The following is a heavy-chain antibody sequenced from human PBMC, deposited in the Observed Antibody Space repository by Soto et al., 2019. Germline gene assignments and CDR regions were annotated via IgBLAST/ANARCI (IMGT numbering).Heavy chain of an antibody. J-gene: IGHJ3*02. Sequence: ESLTMSCTGSGYSFTKYWIGWVRQMPGKGLDWMGIIYPGDSDTKYSPSFQGQVTISADRSINTAYLQWSSLKASDTALYFCARAYFYGSGKIPDAFDIWGQGTMVTVSS. CDR1: GYSFTKYW. CDR2: IYPGDSDT. V-gene: IGHV5-51*01. CDR3: ARAYFYGSGKIPDAFDI. D-gene: IGHD3-10*01.